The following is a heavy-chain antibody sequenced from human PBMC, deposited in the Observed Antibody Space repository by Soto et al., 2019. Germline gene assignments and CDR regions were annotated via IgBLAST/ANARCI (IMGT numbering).Heavy chain of an antibody. CDR2: INPSGGST. V-gene: IGHV1-46*01. CDR1: GYTFTSYY. J-gene: IGHJ4*02. CDR3: ARDSGGLVGWELLRHYFDY. Sequence: QVQLVQSGAEVKKPGASVKVSCKASGYTFTSYYMHWVRQAPGQGLEWMGIINPSGGSTSYAQKCQGRVTMTRDTSTSTVYMELSSLRSEDTAVYYCARDSGGLVGWELLRHYFDYWGQGTLVTVSS. D-gene: IGHD1-26*01.